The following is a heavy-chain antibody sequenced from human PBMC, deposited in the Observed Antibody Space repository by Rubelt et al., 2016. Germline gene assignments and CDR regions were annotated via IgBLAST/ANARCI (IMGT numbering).Heavy chain of an antibody. CDR3: ARCSSSDCQGFDL. V-gene: IGHV4-28*01. D-gene: IGHD6-19*01. J-gene: IGHJ2*01. CDR2: IYYSGTT. CDR1: GYSISSTNW. Sequence: QVQLQESGPGLVKPSDTLSLTCAVSGYSISSTNWWGWIRQPPGKGLEWIGYIYYSGTTYYNPSLKRRVTMSLETSKNQFSLCLGSVTAVDTAVYDCARCSSSDCQGFDLWGRGTLVTVSS.